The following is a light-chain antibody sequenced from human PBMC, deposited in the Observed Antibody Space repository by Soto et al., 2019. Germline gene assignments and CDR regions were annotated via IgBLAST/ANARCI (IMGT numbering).Light chain of an antibody. Sequence: EIVLTQSPGTLSLSPGERATLSCRASQSLSRNHLGWYLAWYQQNPGQTPRLLIYGTSYRATGIPDRFSGVGSGTDFTLTISRLEPEDFAVYYCQQYGISPPITFGQWTRLEIK. CDR1: QSLSRNHLGWY. J-gene: IGKJ5*01. V-gene: IGKV3-20*01. CDR2: GTS. CDR3: QQYGISPPIT.